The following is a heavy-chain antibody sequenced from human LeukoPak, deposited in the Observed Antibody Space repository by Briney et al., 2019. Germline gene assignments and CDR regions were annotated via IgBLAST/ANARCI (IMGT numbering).Heavy chain of an antibody. D-gene: IGHD6-13*01. CDR1: GFTFSSYS. Sequence: GGPVRLSCAASGFTFSSYSMNWVRQAPGKGLEWVSYITSSSSTIYYADSVKGRVTISRDNAKNSLYLQMNSLRAEDTAVYYCAKALDSSSWLDAFDIWGQGTMVTVSS. V-gene: IGHV3-48*01. J-gene: IGHJ3*02. CDR3: AKALDSSSWLDAFDI. CDR2: ITSSSSTI.